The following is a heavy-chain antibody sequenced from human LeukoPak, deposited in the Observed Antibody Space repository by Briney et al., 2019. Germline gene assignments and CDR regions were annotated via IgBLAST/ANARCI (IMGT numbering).Heavy chain of an antibody. CDR1: GFTFGDYA. D-gene: IGHD5-18*01. CDR3: TSGYSYGRFDY. V-gene: IGHV3-49*04. Sequence: PGRSLRLSCTASGFTFGDYAMSWVRQAPGKGLEWVGFIRSKAYGGTTEYAASVKGRFTISRDDSKSIAYLQMNSLKTEDTAVYYCTSGYSYGRFDYWGQGTLVTVSS. CDR2: IRSKAYGGTT. J-gene: IGHJ4*02.